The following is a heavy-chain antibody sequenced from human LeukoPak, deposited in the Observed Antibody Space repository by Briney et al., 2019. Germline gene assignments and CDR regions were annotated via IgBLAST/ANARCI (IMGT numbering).Heavy chain of an antibody. CDR2: ISSSGSTI. Sequence: PSETLSLTCAVYGGSFSGYYWSWIRQAPGKGLEWVSYISSSGSTIYYANSVKGRFTVSRDNAKNSLYLQMNSLRAEDTAVYYCARELRLPYFDYWGQGTLVTVSS. D-gene: IGHD2-15*01. CDR3: ARELRLPYFDY. J-gene: IGHJ4*02. V-gene: IGHV3-11*04. CDR1: GGSFSGYY.